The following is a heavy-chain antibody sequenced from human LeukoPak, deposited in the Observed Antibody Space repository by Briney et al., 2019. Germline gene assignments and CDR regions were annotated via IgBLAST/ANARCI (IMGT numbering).Heavy chain of an antibody. CDR1: GYTFTDYH. CDR3: AREHSSSWDQFDY. D-gene: IGHD6-13*01. Sequence: ASVKVSCKASGYTFTDYHMHWVRQAPGQGLEWMGWINPNSGDTNYSQKFQGRVSMTRDTSINTAYMELSRLTSDDTVVYYCAREHSSSWDQFDYWGQGTLVTVSS. J-gene: IGHJ4*02. V-gene: IGHV1-2*02. CDR2: INPNSGDT.